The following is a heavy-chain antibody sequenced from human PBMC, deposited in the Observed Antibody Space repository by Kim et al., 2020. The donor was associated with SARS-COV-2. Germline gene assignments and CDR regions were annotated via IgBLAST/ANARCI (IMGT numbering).Heavy chain of an antibody. CDR3: AKDVGEGRSYFGP. D-gene: IGHD3-10*01. V-gene: IGHV3-23*01. J-gene: IGHJ4*02. Sequence: ADSVKGRFTISRDNSRNTLSLQMNNLRFDDTAIYYCAKDVGEGRSYFGPWGLGTLVTVSS.